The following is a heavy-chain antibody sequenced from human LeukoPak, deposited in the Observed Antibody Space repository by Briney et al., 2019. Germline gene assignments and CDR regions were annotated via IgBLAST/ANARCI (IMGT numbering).Heavy chain of an antibody. D-gene: IGHD3-9*01. CDR1: GFTFSSYS. J-gene: IGHJ4*02. V-gene: IGHV3-48*01. CDR3: ARGPTIGY. Sequence: GGSLRLSCAASGFTFSSYSMNWVRQAPGKGLEWVSYISSSSSTIYYADSVKGRFTISRDNAKNSLYLQMNSLRAEDTAVYYCARGPTIGYWGQGTLVTVSS. CDR2: ISSSSSTI.